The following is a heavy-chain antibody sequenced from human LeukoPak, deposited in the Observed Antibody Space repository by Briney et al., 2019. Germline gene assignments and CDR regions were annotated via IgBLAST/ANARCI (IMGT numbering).Heavy chain of an antibody. D-gene: IGHD3-22*01. V-gene: IGHV3-30*02. CDR2: IRYDGSNK. CDR1: GFTFSSYG. J-gene: IGHJ3*02. CDR3: AKGEIYYYDSSGPRASDI. Sequence: GGSLRLSCAASGFTFSSYGMHWVRQAPGKGLDWVAFIRYDGSNKYYADSVRGRFTISRDNSKNTLYLQMNSLRAEDTAVYYCAKGEIYYYDSSGPRASDIWGQGTMVTVSS.